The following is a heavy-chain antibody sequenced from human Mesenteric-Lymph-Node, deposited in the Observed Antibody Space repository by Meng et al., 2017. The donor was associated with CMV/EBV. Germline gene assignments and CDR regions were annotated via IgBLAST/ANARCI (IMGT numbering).Heavy chain of an antibody. CDR3: ARDYCSSTSCYYYYGMDV. J-gene: IGHJ6*02. CDR1: GFTFTDYE. CDR2: ISHAGGAA. D-gene: IGHD2-2*01. Sequence: GGSLRLSCATSGFTFTDYELNWVRQAPGRGLEWIAYISHAGGAAYYADSVKGRFTISRDDSKNTAFLHMDSLKTEDTAVYYCARDYCSSTSCYYYYGMDVWGQGTTVTVSS. V-gene: IGHV3-48*03.